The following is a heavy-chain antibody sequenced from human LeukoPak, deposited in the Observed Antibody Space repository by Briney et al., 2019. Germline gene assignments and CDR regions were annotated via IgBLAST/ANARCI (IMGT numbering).Heavy chain of an antibody. Sequence: GGSLRLSCASSEFTFSSYGMHWVRQAPGKGLEWVAFMRYDGSNENYADSVKGRFTISRDNAKNSLYLQMNSLRAEDTAVYYCVCGLWFGESFDYWGQGTLVTVSS. CDR1: EFTFSSYG. D-gene: IGHD3-10*01. J-gene: IGHJ4*02. CDR3: VCGLWFGESFDY. V-gene: IGHV3-30*02. CDR2: MRYDGSNE.